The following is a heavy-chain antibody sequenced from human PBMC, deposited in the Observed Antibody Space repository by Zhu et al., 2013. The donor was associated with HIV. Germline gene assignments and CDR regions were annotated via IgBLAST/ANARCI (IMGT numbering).Heavy chain of an antibody. CDR2: INAGNGNT. V-gene: IGHV1-3*01. J-gene: IGHJ4*02. D-gene: IGHD2-8*01. Sequence: QVQLVQSGAEVKKPGASVKVSCKASGYTFTSYAMHWVRQAPGQRLEWMGWINAGNGNTKYSQEFQGRVTITRDTSASTAYMELSSLRSEDTAVYYCARGGVYCTNGVCYIRAFDYWGQGTLVTVSS. CDR3: ARGGVYCTNGVCYIRAFDY. CDR1: GYTFTSYA.